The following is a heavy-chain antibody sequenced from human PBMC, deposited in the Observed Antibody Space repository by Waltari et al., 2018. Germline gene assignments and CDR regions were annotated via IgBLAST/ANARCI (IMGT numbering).Heavy chain of an antibody. J-gene: IGHJ4*02. CDR1: GGSISSYY. CDR2: IYYSGST. D-gene: IGHD3-3*01. Sequence: QVQLQESGPGLVKPSETLSLTCTVSGGSISSYYWSWIRQPPGKGLEWIGSIYYSGSTNYNPALKSRVTISVHTSRNPFSLKLSSGAAADTAVYYCARLAVTSRLGSPRFFDYWGQGTLVTVSS. V-gene: IGHV4-59*01. CDR3: ARLAVTSRLGSPRFFDY.